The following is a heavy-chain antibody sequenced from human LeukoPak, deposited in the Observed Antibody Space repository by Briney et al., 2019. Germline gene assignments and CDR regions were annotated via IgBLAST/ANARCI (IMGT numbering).Heavy chain of an antibody. CDR1: GYTFTGYY. V-gene: IGHV1-2*06. J-gene: IGHJ4*02. CDR2: INPNSGGT. D-gene: IGHD3-9*01. Sequence: ASVKVSCKASGYTFTGYYMHWVRQAPGQGLEWMGRINPNSGGTNYAQKFQGRVTMTRDTSISTAYVELSRLRSDDTAVYYCARGLTALLRYFDLPGFWGQGTLVTVSS. CDR3: ARGLTALLRYFDLPGF.